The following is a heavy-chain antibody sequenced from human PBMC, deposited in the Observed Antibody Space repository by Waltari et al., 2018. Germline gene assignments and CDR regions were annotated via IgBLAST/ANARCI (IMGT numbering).Heavy chain of an antibody. CDR2: IYYSGNT. D-gene: IGHD1-26*01. V-gene: IGHV4-39*01. CDR3: ARRSSGATRRYFDY. J-gene: IGHJ4*02. Sequence: WGGAREAPGKGREGSGRIYYSGNTYYNPSLKRRVTISVDTSKNQFSLTVRSVTAADTAVYYCARRSSGATRRYFDYWGQGTLVTVSS.